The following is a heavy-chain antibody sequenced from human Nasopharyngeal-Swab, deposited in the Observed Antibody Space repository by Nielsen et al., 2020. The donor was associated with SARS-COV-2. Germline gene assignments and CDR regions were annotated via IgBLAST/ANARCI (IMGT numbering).Heavy chain of an antibody. V-gene: IGHV4-34*01. J-gene: IGHJ4*02. Sequence: SETLSLTRAVYGGSFSGYYWSWIRQPPGKGLDWIGEINHSGSTNYNSSLKSRVTISVDTSKNQFSLKLSSVTATDTAVYYCARGESYDYVWEKWGQGTLVTVAS. D-gene: IGHD3-16*01. CDR2: INHSGST. CDR1: GGSFSGYY. CDR3: ARGESYDYVWEK.